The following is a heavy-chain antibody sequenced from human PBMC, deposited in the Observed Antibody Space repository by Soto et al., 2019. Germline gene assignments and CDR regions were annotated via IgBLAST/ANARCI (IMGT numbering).Heavy chain of an antibody. V-gene: IGHV3-53*01. CDR2: IYDDGNT. Sequence: GWSLRLSCAASALTVTKNFMSWVRQAPGKGLEWVSVIYDDGNTYYADSVRGRFAISRDTSKNTLYLQMNSLRAEDTAVYYCARTRLYDASGYYYYYYGMDVWGQGTTVTVSS. J-gene: IGHJ6*02. CDR3: ARTRLYDASGYYYYYYGMDV. D-gene: IGHD5-12*01. CDR1: ALTVTKNF.